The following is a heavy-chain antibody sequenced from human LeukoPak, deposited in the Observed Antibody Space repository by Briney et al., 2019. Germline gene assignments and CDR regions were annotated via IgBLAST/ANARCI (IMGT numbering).Heavy chain of an antibody. CDR3: AKELAGDSSADY. V-gene: IGHV3-48*01. Sequence: GGSLRLSCAASGFTFGSYSMNWVRQAPGKGLEWISYISGSSSAIYYADSVKGRFTISRDNSKNTLYLQMNSLRAEDTAVYYCAKELAGDSSADYWGQGTLVTVSS. J-gene: IGHJ4*02. CDR1: GFTFGSYS. D-gene: IGHD3-22*01. CDR2: ISGSSSAI.